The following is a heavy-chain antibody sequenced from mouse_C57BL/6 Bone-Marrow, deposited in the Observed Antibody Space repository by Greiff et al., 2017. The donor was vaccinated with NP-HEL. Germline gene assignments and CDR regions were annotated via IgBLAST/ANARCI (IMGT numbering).Heavy chain of an antibody. CDR2: ISSGGDYI. CDR1: GFTFSSYA. J-gene: IGHJ1*03. D-gene: IGHD1-1*01. Sequence: EVKLMESGEGLVKPGGSLKLSCAASGFTFSSYAMSWVRQTPEKRLEWVAYISSGGDYIYYADTVKGRFNIYRDNARNTLYLQMRSLKSEDTAMYYCTRAPFTTVGGYFDVWGTGTTVTVSS. V-gene: IGHV5-9-1*02. CDR3: TRAPFTTVGGYFDV.